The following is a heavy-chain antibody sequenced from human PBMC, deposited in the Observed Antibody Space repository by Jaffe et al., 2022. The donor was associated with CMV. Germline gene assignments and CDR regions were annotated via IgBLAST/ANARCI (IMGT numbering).Heavy chain of an antibody. J-gene: IGHJ4*02. Sequence: QVTLRESGPALVKPTQTLTLTCTFSGFSLSTSGMCVSWIRQPPGKALEWLARIDWDDDKYYSTSLKTRLTISKDTSKNQVVLTMTNMDPVDTATYYCARSLRHFDWLLVDYWGQGTLVTVSS. V-gene: IGHV2-70*15. D-gene: IGHD3-9*01. CDR1: GFSLSTSGMC. CDR3: ARSLRHFDWLLVDY. CDR2: IDWDDDK.